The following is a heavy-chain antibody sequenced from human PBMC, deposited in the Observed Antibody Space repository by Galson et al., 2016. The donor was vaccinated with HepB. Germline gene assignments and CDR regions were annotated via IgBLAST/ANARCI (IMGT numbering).Heavy chain of an antibody. CDR2: ISGGSGST. J-gene: IGHJ4*02. V-gene: IGHV3-23*01. CDR1: GFTVSNFA. Sequence: SLRLSCAASGFTVSNFALSWVRQAPGKGLEWVSGISGGSGSTYYADSVRGRFTISRHDSKNTMDPQMNSLRAEDTAVYYCAKDRRIVGATGGWAFDDWGQGTLVAVAS. D-gene: IGHD1-26*01. CDR3: AKDRRIVGATGGWAFDD.